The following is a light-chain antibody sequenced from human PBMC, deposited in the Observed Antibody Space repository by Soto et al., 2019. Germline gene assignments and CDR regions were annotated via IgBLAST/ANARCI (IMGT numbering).Light chain of an antibody. Sequence: ALTQPASVSGSPGQSITISCTGTSSDFGNYNLVSWYQQHPGKVPKLILFEVNKRPSGVSGRFSGSKSGNTASLTISGLQAEDEADYYCCSFTSSNTHVFGTGTKVTVL. CDR3: CSFTSSNTHV. J-gene: IGLJ1*01. V-gene: IGLV2-23*02. CDR2: EVN. CDR1: SSDFGNYNL.